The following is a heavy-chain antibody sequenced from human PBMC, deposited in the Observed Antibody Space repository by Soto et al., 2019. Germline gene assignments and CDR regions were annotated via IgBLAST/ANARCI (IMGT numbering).Heavy chain of an antibody. J-gene: IGHJ5*02. Sequence: GGSLRLSCAASGFTFSSYGMHWVRQAPGKGLEWVAVIWYDGSNKYYADSVKGRFTISRDNSKNTLYLQMNSLRAEDRAVYCCATLPGGHAKWGWGRNWFDPWGQGTLVTVSS. V-gene: IGHV3-33*01. CDR1: GFTFSSYG. CDR2: IWYDGSNK. CDR3: ATLPGGHAKWGWGRNWFDP. D-gene: IGHD7-27*01.